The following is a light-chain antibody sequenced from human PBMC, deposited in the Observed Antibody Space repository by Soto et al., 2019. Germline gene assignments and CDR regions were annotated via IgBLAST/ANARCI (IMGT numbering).Light chain of an antibody. J-gene: IGKJ1*01. CDR3: QQYISSPLT. V-gene: IGKV3-20*01. CDR2: DAS. Sequence: EIVLTMSASTLSLNTGERATLSCRASQSVSSYLAWYQQKPGQAPRLLIYDASSRATGIPDRFSGSGSGTDFSLTISRLEPEDFAVYYCQQYISSPLTFGQGTKVDIK. CDR1: QSVSSY.